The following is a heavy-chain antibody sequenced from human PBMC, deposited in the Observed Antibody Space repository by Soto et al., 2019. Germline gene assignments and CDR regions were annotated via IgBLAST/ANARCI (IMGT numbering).Heavy chain of an antibody. CDR1: GYTFTSYD. Sequence: ASVKVSCKASGYTFTSYDINWVRQATGQGLEWMGWMNPNSGNTAYAQKFRGRVTMTRNTSISTAYMELSSLRSEDTAIYYCARVGGSGWNFDSWGQGILVTVS. CDR3: ARVGGSGWNFDS. V-gene: IGHV1-8*01. D-gene: IGHD6-19*01. CDR2: MNPNSGNT. J-gene: IGHJ4*02.